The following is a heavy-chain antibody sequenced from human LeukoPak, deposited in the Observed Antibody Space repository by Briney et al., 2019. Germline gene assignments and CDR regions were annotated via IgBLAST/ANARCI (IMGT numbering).Heavy chain of an antibody. CDR2: IYSGGST. J-gene: IGHJ6*03. Sequence: GGSLRLSCAASGFTVSSNYMSWVRQAPGKGLEWVLVIYSGGSTYYADSVKGRFTISRDNSKNTLYLQMNSLRAEDTAVYYCAGDPYSGSYGAYYYYYMDVWGQGTTVTISS. D-gene: IGHD1-26*01. CDR1: GFTVSSNY. CDR3: AGDPYSGSYGAYYYYYMDV. V-gene: IGHV3-66*01.